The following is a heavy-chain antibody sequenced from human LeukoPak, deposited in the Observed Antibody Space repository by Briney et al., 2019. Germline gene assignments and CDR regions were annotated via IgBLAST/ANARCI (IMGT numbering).Heavy chain of an antibody. CDR2: IRYDGSNK. CDR3: AKVTVVTPVYYYYYGMDV. J-gene: IGHJ6*02. CDR1: GFTFSSYG. V-gene: IGHV3-30*02. Sequence: PGGSLRLSCAASGFTFSSYGMHWVRQAPGKGLEWVAFIRYDGSNKYYADSVKGRFTISRDNSKNTLYLQMNSLRAEDTAVYYCAKVTVVTPVYYYYYGMDVWGQGTTVTVSS. D-gene: IGHD4-23*01.